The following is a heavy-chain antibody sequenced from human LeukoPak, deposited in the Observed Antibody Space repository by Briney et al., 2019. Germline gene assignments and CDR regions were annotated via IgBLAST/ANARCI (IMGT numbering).Heavy chain of an antibody. D-gene: IGHD3-22*01. V-gene: IGHV4-34*01. Sequence: NPSETLSLTCAVSGGSFSGYYWSWIRQPPGKGLEWIGEINHSGSTNYNPSLKSRVTISVNTSKNQFSLKLSSVTAADTAVYYCARGNRVYYDSSFDPWGQGTLVTVSS. CDR1: GGSFSGYY. CDR2: INHSGST. J-gene: IGHJ5*02. CDR3: ARGNRVYYDSSFDP.